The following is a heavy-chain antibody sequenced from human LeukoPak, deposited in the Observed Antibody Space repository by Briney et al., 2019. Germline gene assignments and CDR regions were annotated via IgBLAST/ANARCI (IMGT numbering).Heavy chain of an antibody. CDR3: ARARYYGPGSYSHFDY. Sequence: SVKVSCKASGGTFSSYAISWVRQAPGQGLEWMGGIIPIFGTANYAQKFQGRVTITADESTSTAYMELSSLRSEDTAVYYCARARYYGPGSYSHFDYWGQGTLVTVSS. CDR2: IIPIFGTA. V-gene: IGHV1-69*01. CDR1: GGTFSSYA. J-gene: IGHJ4*02. D-gene: IGHD3-10*01.